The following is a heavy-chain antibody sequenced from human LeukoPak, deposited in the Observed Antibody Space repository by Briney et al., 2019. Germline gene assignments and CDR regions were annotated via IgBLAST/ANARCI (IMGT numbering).Heavy chain of an antibody. V-gene: IGHV3-23*01. CDR2: ITGSGGTT. CDR3: AKDRSSGSWFDGYDF. D-gene: IGHD6-25*01. Sequence: GGSLRLSCTASGFTFSTCAMSWVRQAPGKGLEWVSAITGSGGTTYYADSVKGRFTISRDNSKNTLFLQMNSMRAEDTAVYYCAKDRSSGSWFDGYDFWGQGTMVTVSS. J-gene: IGHJ3*01. CDR1: GFTFSTCA.